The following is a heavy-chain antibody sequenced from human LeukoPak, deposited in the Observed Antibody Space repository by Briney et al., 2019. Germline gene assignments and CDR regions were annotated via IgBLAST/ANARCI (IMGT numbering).Heavy chain of an antibody. D-gene: IGHD3-22*01. CDR1: GVSISGVGYY. Sequence: SETLSLTCTVSGVSISGVGYYWGWIRQAPGKGLEWIGSISYGGSTHYNPSLKSRVFIYVDMSKNQVSLKLSSVTAADTALYYCAGYYYDSSGYFGCGQGTLVTVSS. CDR3: AGYYYDSSGYFG. J-gene: IGHJ4*02. V-gene: IGHV4-39*01. CDR2: ISYGGST.